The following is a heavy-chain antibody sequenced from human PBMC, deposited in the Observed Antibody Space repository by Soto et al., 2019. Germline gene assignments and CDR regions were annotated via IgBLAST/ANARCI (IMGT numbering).Heavy chain of an antibody. D-gene: IGHD3-10*01. CDR1: GGAISSYY. CDR3: ARESGGSYYQRNPNWFDP. CDR2: IYYSGST. J-gene: IGHJ5*02. Sequence: SETLSLTCTVSGGAISSYYWSWIRQPPGKGLEWIGYIYYSGSTNYNPSLKSRVTISVDTSKNQFSLKLSSVTAADTAVYYCARESGGSYYQRNPNWFDPWGQGTLVTVSS. V-gene: IGHV4-59*01.